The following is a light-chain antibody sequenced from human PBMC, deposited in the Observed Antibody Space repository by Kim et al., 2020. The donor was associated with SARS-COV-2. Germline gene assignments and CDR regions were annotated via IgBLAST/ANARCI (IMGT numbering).Light chain of an antibody. Sequence: EIVMTQSPATLSVSPGERATLSCRASQNVRNFLAWYQQKPGQAPRLLIYHISTRATGIPVRFSGSGSGTEFTLTISSLQSEDSAVYYCQQHNAWPLTFGQGTKLEI. V-gene: IGKV3-15*01. CDR2: HIS. J-gene: IGKJ2*01. CDR3: QQHNAWPLT. CDR1: QNVRNF.